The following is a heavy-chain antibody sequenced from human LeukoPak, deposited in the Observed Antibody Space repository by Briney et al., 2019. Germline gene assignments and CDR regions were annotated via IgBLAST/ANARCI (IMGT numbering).Heavy chain of an antibody. D-gene: IGHD2-21*01. J-gene: IGHJ4*02. CDR1: GGSFSGYY. V-gene: IGHV4-34*01. CDR2: ISHSGST. CDR3: ARGVAVIATLYYFDY. Sequence: SETLSLTCAVYGGSFSGYYWSWIRQPPGKGLEWIGEISHSGSTNYNPSLKSRVTISVDTSKNQFSLKLSSVTAADTAVYYCARGVAVIATLYYFDYWGQGTLVTVSS.